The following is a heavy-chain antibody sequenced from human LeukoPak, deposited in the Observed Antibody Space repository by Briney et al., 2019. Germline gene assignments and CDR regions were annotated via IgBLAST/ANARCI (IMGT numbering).Heavy chain of an antibody. CDR1: GYSFTSYW. V-gene: IGHV5-51*01. CDR2: IYPGDSDT. CDR3: ARNRIVVAGFLDY. Sequence: GESLKISCKGSGYSFTSYWIGWVRQMPGKGLEWMGIIYPGDSDTRYSPSFQGQVTISADKSISTAYLQWSSLKASDTAMYCCARNRIVVAGFLDYWGQGTPVTVSS. D-gene: IGHD6-19*01. J-gene: IGHJ4*02.